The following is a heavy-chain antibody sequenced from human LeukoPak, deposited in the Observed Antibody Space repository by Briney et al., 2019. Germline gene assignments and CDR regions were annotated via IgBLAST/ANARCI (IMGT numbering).Heavy chain of an antibody. D-gene: IGHD4-23*01. Sequence: ASVKVSCKASGYTFTTYAMHWVRQAPGQRLEWMGWINAGNGNTKYSQKFQGRVTITRDTSASTAYMELSSLRSEDTAVYYCARATVVTPVPDYWGQGTLVTVSS. CDR1: GYTFTTYA. J-gene: IGHJ4*02. V-gene: IGHV1-3*01. CDR2: INAGNGNT. CDR3: ARATVVTPVPDY.